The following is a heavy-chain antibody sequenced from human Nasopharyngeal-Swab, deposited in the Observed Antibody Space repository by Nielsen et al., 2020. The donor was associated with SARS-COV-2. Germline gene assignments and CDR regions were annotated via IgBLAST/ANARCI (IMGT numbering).Heavy chain of an antibody. D-gene: IGHD1-14*01. CDR1: GYTFSSYG. V-gene: IGHV1-18*01. CDR3: ARGDVTLTPPTFDP. J-gene: IGHJ5*02. Sequence: ASVKVSCKASGYTFSSYGISWVRQAPGQGLEWMGWISAYNGNTNYAQKFQGRVTMTTDTSTSTAYMELRSLRSDDTAVYYCARGDVTLTPPTFDPWGQGTLVTVSS. CDR2: ISAYNGNT.